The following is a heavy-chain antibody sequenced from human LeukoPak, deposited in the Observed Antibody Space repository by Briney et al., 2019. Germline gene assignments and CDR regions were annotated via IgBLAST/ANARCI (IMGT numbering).Heavy chain of an antibody. D-gene: IGHD6-13*01. J-gene: IGHJ4*02. Sequence: SETLSLTCTVSGGSISSYYWSWIRQPPGKGLEWIGYIYYSGSTNYNPSLKSRVTISVDTSKNQFSLKLSSVTAADTAVYYCARDGHSSSWYVLDYWGQGTLVTVSS. CDR1: GGSISSYY. CDR3: ARDGHSSSWYVLDY. V-gene: IGHV4-59*01. CDR2: IYYSGST.